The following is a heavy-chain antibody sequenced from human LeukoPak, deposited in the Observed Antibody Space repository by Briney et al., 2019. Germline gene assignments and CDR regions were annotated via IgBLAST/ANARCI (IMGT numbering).Heavy chain of an antibody. Sequence: GSSVKVSCRASGGTFSSYTISWVRQAPGQGLEWMGRIIPILGIANYAQKFQGRVTITADKSTSTAYMELSSLRSEDTAVYYCARADYDFWSGYLSHAFDIWGQGTMVTVSS. CDR3: ARADYDFWSGYLSHAFDI. D-gene: IGHD3-3*01. J-gene: IGHJ3*02. V-gene: IGHV1-69*02. CDR1: GGTFSSYT. CDR2: IIPILGIA.